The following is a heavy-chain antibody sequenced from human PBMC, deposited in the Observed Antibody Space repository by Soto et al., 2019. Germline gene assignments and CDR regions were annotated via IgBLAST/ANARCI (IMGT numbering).Heavy chain of an antibody. CDR3: AKAQSYGGYYYYYGMDV. CDR2: ISGSGGST. CDR1: GFTFSSYA. J-gene: IGHJ6*02. Sequence: EVQLLESGGGLVQPGGSLRLSCAASGFTFSSYAMSWVRQAPGKGLEWVSAISGSGGSTYYADSVKGRFTISRDNSKKTLYLQMNSLRAEDTAVYYCAKAQSYGGYYYYYGMDVWGQGTTVTVSS. V-gene: IGHV3-23*01. D-gene: IGHD5-12*01.